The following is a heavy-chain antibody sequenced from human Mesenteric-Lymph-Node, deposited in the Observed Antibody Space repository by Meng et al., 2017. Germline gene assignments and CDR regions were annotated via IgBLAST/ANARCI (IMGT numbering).Heavy chain of an antibody. CDR2: VYHNGVT. D-gene: IGHD3-10*01. V-gene: IGHV4-34*02. J-gene: IGHJ4*02. CDR3: ARGGATPMIIKY. Sequence: QVQLKQWGAEVLKPSETLSLTCAAYGGSLIGYYWSWIRQPPGKGLEWMGEVYHNGVTKYSPSLRSRVVISIDTSKNQFSLNLRSVSAADTAMYYCARGGATPMIIKYWGPGTLVTVSS. CDR1: GGSLIGYY.